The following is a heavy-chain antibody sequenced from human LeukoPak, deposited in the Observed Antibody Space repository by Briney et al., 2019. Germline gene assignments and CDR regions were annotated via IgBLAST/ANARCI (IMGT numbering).Heavy chain of an antibody. Sequence: ASVKVSCKASGYTFTSYGISWVRQAPGQGLEWMGWISAYNGNTNYAQKLQGRVTMTTDTSTSTAYMELSSLRSEDTAVYYCATGGYCSGGSCYDYYYYMDVWGKGTTVTVSS. V-gene: IGHV1-18*01. J-gene: IGHJ6*03. CDR3: ATGGYCSGGSCYDYYYYMDV. CDR2: ISAYNGNT. CDR1: GYTFTSYG. D-gene: IGHD2-15*01.